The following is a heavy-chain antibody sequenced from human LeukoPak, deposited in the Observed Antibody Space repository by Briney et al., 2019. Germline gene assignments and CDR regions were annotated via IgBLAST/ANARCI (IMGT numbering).Heavy chain of an antibody. V-gene: IGHV1-8*03. Sequence: ASVKVSCKASGYTFTSYDIYWVRQATGQGLEWMGWMNPNSGNTGYAQKFQGRVTITMNTSISTAYMELSSLRSEDTAVYYCARGMTDYGIYYYYYYYMDVWGKGTTVTVSS. CDR1: GYTFTSYD. CDR2: MNPNSGNT. CDR3: ARGMTDYGIYYYYYYYMDV. D-gene: IGHD4-17*01. J-gene: IGHJ6*03.